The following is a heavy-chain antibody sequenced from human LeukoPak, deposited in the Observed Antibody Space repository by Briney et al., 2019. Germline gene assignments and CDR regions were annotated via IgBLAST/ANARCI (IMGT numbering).Heavy chain of an antibody. CDR3: AGVDAAMPDAFDI. CDR2: ISGTRRTT. CDR1: GFLFSSYG. J-gene: IGHJ3*02. V-gene: IGHV3-23*01. Sequence: GGSLRLSCAASGFLFSSYGMSWVRQAPGKGLEWVSSISGTRRTTYYADSVKGLFTICRDDSKNTLYLQMNSLRADDTAVYYCAGVDAAMPDAFDIWGQGTTVTVSS. D-gene: IGHD5-18*01.